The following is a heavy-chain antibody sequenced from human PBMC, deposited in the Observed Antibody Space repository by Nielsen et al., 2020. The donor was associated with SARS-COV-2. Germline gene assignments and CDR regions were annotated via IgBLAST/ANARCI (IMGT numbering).Heavy chain of an antibody. CDR1: GFSFSISS. Sequence: GGSLRLSCVASGFSFSISSMTWVRQAPGKGLEWVSTISSGGDYRFYADSVKGRLTISRDNSKNTLYLQMNSLRAEDTAVYYCARGSGYSSSSSPSYWGQGTLVTVSS. CDR3: ARGSGYSSSSSPSY. V-gene: IGHV3-21*01. D-gene: IGHD6-6*01. CDR2: ISSGGDYR. J-gene: IGHJ4*02.